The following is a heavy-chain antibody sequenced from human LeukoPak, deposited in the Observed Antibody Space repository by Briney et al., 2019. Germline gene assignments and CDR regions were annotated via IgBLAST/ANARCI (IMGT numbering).Heavy chain of an antibody. Sequence: GGSLRLSCAASGFTFSSYAMSWVRQAPGKGLEWVSAISASGGSTYYADSVRGRFTISRDSSKNTLYLQMNSLRAEDTAVYYCATRNTYFDYWGQGTLVTVSS. CDR3: ATRNTYFDY. V-gene: IGHV3-23*01. CDR1: GFTFSSYA. J-gene: IGHJ4*02. CDR2: ISASGGST.